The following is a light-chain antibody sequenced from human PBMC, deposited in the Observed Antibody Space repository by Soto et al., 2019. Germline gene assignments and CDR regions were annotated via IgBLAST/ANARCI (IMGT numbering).Light chain of an antibody. V-gene: IGLV2-8*01. J-gene: IGLJ2*01. CDR2: EVS. Sequence: QSALTQPPSASGSPGQSVTISCIGTSSDVGGYNYVSWYQQHPGKAPKLMIYEVSKRPSGVPDRFSGYKSGNTASLTVSGLQDEDDADYYCSAYAASNSLGVFGGGTKLTVL. CDR1: SSDVGGYNY. CDR3: SAYAASNSLGV.